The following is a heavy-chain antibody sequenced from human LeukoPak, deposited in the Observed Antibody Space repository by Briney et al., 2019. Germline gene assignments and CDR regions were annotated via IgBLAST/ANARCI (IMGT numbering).Heavy chain of an antibody. Sequence: ASVKVSCMPSGYTFTSYGISWVRQAPGQGLEWMGWISAYNGNTNYAQKLQGRVTMTTDTSTSTAYMELRSLRSDDTAVYYCARDQYSSSSGGRDYWGQGTLVTVSS. CDR2: ISAYNGNT. D-gene: IGHD6-6*01. CDR3: ARDQYSSSSGGRDY. V-gene: IGHV1-18*01. J-gene: IGHJ4*02. CDR1: GYTFTSYG.